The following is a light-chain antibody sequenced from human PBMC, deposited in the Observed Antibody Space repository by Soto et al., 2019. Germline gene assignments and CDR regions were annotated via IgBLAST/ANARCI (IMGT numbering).Light chain of an antibody. CDR3: QQRYSNLLT. CDR1: QTIIRY. V-gene: IGKV1-39*01. Sequence: DIQMTQSPSSLSASVGDRVTITCRASQTIIRYLNWYQQKPGRAPNLLIYAASRWQSEVPTRFSGSGSGTEFPLTIISLQPEDFATYYYQQRYSNLLTFGPGTKVEIK. CDR2: AAS. J-gene: IGKJ3*01.